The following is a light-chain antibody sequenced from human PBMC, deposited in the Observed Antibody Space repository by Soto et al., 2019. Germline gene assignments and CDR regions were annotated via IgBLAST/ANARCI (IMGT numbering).Light chain of an antibody. CDR1: QSISDT. V-gene: IGKV3-15*01. CDR2: GAS. Sequence: EIVMKQSPATLSVSTGGRATLSCRASQSISDTLAWYQQKPGQAPRLLIHGASTRATGFPGRFSGSGSGTDFTLTISSLQPEDFATYYCQQSYITPVTFGQGTKVDIK. CDR3: QQSYITPVT. J-gene: IGKJ1*01.